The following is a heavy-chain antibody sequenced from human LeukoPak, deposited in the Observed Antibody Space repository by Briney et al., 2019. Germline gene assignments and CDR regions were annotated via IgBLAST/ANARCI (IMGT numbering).Heavy chain of an antibody. V-gene: IGHV3-23*01. CDR1: GFTFSIYP. CDR2: ISGRGDIT. D-gene: IGHD2-15*01. CDR3: ARDLVGGPLNY. J-gene: IGHJ4*02. Sequence: GSLRLSCAASGFTFSIYPMSWVRQAPGKGLEWISSISGRGDITDYADPMKDRFTISRDNAKKALYLQMNSLRAEDTAVYYCARDLVGGPLNYWGQGTLVTVSS.